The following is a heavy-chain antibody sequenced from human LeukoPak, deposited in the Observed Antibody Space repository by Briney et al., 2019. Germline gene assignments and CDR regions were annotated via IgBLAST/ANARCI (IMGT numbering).Heavy chain of an antibody. V-gene: IGHV5-51*01. Sequence: GESLKISCKGSGYSFTSYWIGWVRQMPGKGLEWMGIIYPGESDTRYSPSFQGQVIISADKSINTAYLQWSSLKASDTAMYYCARLMADYNYGSGTFYYYYGMDVWGKGTTVTVSS. CDR3: ARLMADYNYGSGTFYYYYGMDV. J-gene: IGHJ6*04. CDR2: IYPGESDT. CDR1: GYSFTSYW. D-gene: IGHD3-10*01.